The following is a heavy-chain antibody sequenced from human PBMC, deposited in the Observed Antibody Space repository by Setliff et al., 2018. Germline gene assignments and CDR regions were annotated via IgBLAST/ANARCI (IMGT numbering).Heavy chain of an antibody. CDR2: VYYSGTA. Sequence: SETLSLTCTVSDGSLSTYYWSWIRQPPGKGLEFIGYVYYSGTANYSPSLRSRHTISVDTSKNQFSLKLRSVTAADTAVYYCARAISGWYSAHYYYMDVWGKGTTVTVSS. J-gene: IGHJ6*03. V-gene: IGHV4-59*08. D-gene: IGHD6-19*01. CDR3: ARAISGWYSAHYYYMDV. CDR1: DGSLSTYY.